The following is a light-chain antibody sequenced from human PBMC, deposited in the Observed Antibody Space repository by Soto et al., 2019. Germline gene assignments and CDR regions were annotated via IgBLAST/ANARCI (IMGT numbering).Light chain of an antibody. CDR1: QSISSY. CDR2: AAS. Sequence: DIQMTQSPSSLSASVGDRVTITCRASQSISSYLNWYQQKPGKAPKLLIYAASSLQSGVPCRFRGGGSGADFTLTISSLQPEDFANYYCQQSYSTPLTFGGGTKVEIK. J-gene: IGKJ4*01. CDR3: QQSYSTPLT. V-gene: IGKV1-39*01.